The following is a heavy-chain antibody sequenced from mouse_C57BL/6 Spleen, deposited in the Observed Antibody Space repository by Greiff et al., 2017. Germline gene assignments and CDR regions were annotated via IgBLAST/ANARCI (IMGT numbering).Heavy chain of an antibody. D-gene: IGHD1-1*01. CDR2: ISPGTSDT. J-gene: IGHJ4*01. CDR1: GYTFTSYW. CDR3: SLTTVVATRAMDY. Sequence: EVQLQQSGTVLARPGASVKMSCKTSGYTFTSYWIPWVKQRPGQGLEWIGAISPGTSDTRYNQKFKGKAKLTAVTSASTAYMELSSLTNEDSAVYYCSLTTVVATRAMDYWGQGTSVTVSS. V-gene: IGHV1-5*01.